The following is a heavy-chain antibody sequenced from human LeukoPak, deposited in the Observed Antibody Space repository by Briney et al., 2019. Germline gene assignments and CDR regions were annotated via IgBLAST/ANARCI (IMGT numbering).Heavy chain of an antibody. Sequence: PGGSLRLSCAASGFTFSSYAMSWVRQAPGKGLEWISYISGSGSSTFYADSVRGRFTISRDNAKNSLYLQMNSLGAEDTAVYYCASASSTGATYLGYWGQGTLVTVSS. J-gene: IGHJ4*02. CDR2: ISGSGSST. D-gene: IGHD1-26*01. CDR1: GFTFSSYA. CDR3: ASASSTGATYLGY. V-gene: IGHV3-48*04.